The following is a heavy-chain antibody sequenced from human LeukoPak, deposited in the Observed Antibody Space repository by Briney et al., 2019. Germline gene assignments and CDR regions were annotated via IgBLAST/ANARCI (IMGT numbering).Heavy chain of an antibody. CDR2: INPNSGGT. Sequence: ASVKVSCKASGYTFTGNYMHWVRQAPGQGLEWMGWINPNSGGTNYAQKLQGRVTMTRDTSISTAYMELSRLRSDDTAVYYCARDRRIAAAGHHNWFDPWGQGTLVAVSS. V-gene: IGHV1-2*02. CDR3: ARDRRIAAAGHHNWFDP. J-gene: IGHJ5*02. D-gene: IGHD6-13*01. CDR1: GYTFTGNY.